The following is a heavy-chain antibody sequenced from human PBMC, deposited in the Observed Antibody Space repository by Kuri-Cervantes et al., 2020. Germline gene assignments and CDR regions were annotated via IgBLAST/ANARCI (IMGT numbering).Heavy chain of an antibody. V-gene: IGHV4-4*07. D-gene: IGHD3-3*01. CDR3: ARASYDIWSGYSDGFDY. CDR1: GGSISSYY. CDR2: IYTSGST. J-gene: IGHJ4*02. Sequence: SETLSLTCTVSGGSISSYYWSWIRQPAGKGLEWIGRIYTSGSTNYNPSLKSRVTMSVDTSKNQFSLKLSSVTAADTAVYYCARASYDIWSGYSDGFDYWGQGTLVTVSS.